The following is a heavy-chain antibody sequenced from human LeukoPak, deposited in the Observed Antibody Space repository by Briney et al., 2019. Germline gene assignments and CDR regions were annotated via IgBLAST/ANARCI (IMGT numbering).Heavy chain of an antibody. D-gene: IGHD1-26*01. V-gene: IGHV3-23*01. J-gene: IGHJ4*02. CDR1: GFTFSSYA. CDR2: ISASGFST. Sequence: GGSLRLSCAASGFTFSSYAMSWVRQAPGKGLEWVSAISASGFSTHYADSVKGRFTISGDNSKNRLYLQMNSLRDEDTAVYYCANDPLYRSGTQFDYWGQGTLVTVSS. CDR3: ANDPLYRSGTQFDY.